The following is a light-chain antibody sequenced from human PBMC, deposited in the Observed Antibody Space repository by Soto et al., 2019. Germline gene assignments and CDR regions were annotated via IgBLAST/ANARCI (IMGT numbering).Light chain of an antibody. J-gene: IGKJ1*01. CDR1: QGISSY. CDR2: AAS. V-gene: IGKV1-39*01. CDR3: QQSYSTLRA. Sequence: IQITHSPSSVSASVGYTVTVTCLASQGISSYLAWYQQKPGKAPKLLIYAASTLQSGVPSRFSGSGSGTDFTLTISSLQPEDFATYYCQQSYSTLRAFGQGTKV.